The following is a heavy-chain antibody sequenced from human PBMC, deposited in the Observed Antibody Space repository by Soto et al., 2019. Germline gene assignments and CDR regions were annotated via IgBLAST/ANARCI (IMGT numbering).Heavy chain of an antibody. D-gene: IGHD3-10*01. CDR2: INHSGST. Sequence: SETLSLTCAVYGGSFSGYYWSWIRQPPGKGLEWIGEINHSGSTNYNPSLKSRVTISVDTSKNQFSLKLSSVTAADTAVYYCARGLLHLGGFYYMDVWGKGTTVTVSS. J-gene: IGHJ6*03. CDR3: ARGLLHLGGFYYMDV. CDR1: GGSFSGYY. V-gene: IGHV4-34*01.